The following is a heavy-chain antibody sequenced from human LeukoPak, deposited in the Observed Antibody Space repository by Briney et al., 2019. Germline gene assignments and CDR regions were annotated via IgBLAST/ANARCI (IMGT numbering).Heavy chain of an antibody. J-gene: IGHJ4*02. D-gene: IGHD3-22*01. V-gene: IGHV4-61*02. CDR1: GGSISSGSYY. CDR3: ARAPYYYDSSGYSSFDY. Sequence: SETLSLTCTVSGGSISSGSYYWSWIRQPAGKGLEWIGRIYTSGSTNYNPSLKSRVTISVDTSKNQFSLKLSSVTAADTAVYYCARAPYYYDSSGYSSFDYWGQGTLVTVSS. CDR2: IYTSGST.